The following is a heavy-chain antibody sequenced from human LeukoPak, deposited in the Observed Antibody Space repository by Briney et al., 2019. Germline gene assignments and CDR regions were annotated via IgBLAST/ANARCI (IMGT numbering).Heavy chain of an antibody. CDR1: GYTLTELS. D-gene: IGHD3-22*01. CDR2: INPNSGGT. CDR3: ARGRRYYSDSTGSDY. Sequence: GASVKVSCKVSGYTLTELSMHWVRQAPGQGLEWMGWINPNSGGTNYAQKFQGRVTMTRDTSISTAYMELSRLRSEDTAVYYCARGRRYYSDSTGSDYWGQGTLVSVSA. J-gene: IGHJ4*02. V-gene: IGHV1-2*02.